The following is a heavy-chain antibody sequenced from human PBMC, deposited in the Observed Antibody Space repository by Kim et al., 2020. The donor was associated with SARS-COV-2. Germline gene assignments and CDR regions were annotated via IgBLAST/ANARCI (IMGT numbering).Heavy chain of an antibody. CDR1: GFTFSTYW. V-gene: IGHV3-74*01. J-gene: IGHJ4*02. D-gene: IGHD3-22*01. CDR3: ARVAITSDY. Sequence: GGSLRLSCAASGFTFSTYWMHWVRQAPGKGLVWVSRINTAGTTTTYADSVKGRFTVSRDNAKNTLYLQMNSLRAEDTAVYYCARVAITSDYWGRGTLVTVSS. CDR2: INTAGTTT.